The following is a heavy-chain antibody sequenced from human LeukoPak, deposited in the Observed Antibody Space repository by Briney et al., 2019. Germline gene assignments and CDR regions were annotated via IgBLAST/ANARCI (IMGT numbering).Heavy chain of an antibody. D-gene: IGHD3-22*01. CDR1: GDSVSSNSAA. J-gene: IGHJ6*03. CDR3: AGARYYYDSSGYYYGYYYYMDV. V-gene: IGHV6-1*01. CDR2: TYYRSKWYN. Sequence: SQTLSLTCAISGDSVSSNSAAWNWIRQSPSRGLEWLGRTYYRSKWYNDYAVSVKSRITINPDTSKNQFSLQLNSVTPEDTAVYYCAGARYYYDSSGYYYGYYYYMDVWGKGTTVTVSS.